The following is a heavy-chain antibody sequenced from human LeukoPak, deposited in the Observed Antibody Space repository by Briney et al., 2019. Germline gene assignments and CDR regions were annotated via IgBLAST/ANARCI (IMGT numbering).Heavy chain of an antibody. CDR3: ARHGNGRGWYYFDY. CDR2: IYYSGST. V-gene: IGHV4-59*08. J-gene: IGHJ4*02. Sequence: SETLSLTCTVSGGSVSSYYWSWIRQPPGKGLEWIGYIYYSGSTNHNPSLKSRVTISVDTSKNQFSLKLSSVTAADTAVYYCARHGNGRGWYYFDYWGQGTLVTVSS. CDR1: GGSVSSYY. D-gene: IGHD2-8*01.